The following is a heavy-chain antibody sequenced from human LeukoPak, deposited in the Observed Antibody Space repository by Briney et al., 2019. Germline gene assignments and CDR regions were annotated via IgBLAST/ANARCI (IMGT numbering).Heavy chain of an antibody. D-gene: IGHD3-10*01. CDR2: ISYDGSKK. CDR1: GFTFSSYG. Sequence: GRSLRLSCAASGFTFSSYGMHWVRQAPGKGLEWVAVISYDGSKKYYADSVKGRFTISRDNSKNTLYLQMNSLRAEDTAVYYCAKDRWFGEFLTNYFDYWGQGTLVTVSS. V-gene: IGHV3-30*18. J-gene: IGHJ4*02. CDR3: AKDRWFGEFLTNYFDY.